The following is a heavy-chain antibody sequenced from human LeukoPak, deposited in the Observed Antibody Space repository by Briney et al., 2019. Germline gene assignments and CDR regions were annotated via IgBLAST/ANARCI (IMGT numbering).Heavy chain of an antibody. V-gene: IGHV3-11*04. Sequence: GGSLRLSCAASGFTFSDYYMSWIRQAPGQGLERVSYITTSGSTKYYADSVKGRFTISRDNAKNSLYLQMNSLRAEDTAVYYCATDPRTVVVVPAAIQTAHDYHYYMDVWGKGTTVTVSS. D-gene: IGHD2-2*02. CDR2: ITTSGSTK. J-gene: IGHJ6*03. CDR1: GFTFSDYY. CDR3: ATDPRTVVVVPAAIQTAHDYHYYMDV.